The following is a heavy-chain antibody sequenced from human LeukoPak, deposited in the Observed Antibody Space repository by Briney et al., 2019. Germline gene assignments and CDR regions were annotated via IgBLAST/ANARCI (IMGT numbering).Heavy chain of an antibody. CDR1: GVSISYYY. Sequence: SETLSLTCTVSGVSISYYYWSWIRQPPGKGLEWIGHIHYSGSTNYNPSLKSRVTILVGTSKNQFSLKLSSVTAADTAVYYCARVEEGYGSGRRENYYYYYMDVWGKGTTVTISS. V-gene: IGHV4-59*01. CDR3: ARVEEGYGSGRRENYYYYYMDV. CDR2: IHYSGST. J-gene: IGHJ6*03. D-gene: IGHD3-10*01.